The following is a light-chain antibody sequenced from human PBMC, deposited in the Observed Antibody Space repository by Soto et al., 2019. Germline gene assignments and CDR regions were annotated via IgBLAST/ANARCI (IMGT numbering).Light chain of an antibody. Sequence: EIVMMQSPATLSVSPGERATLSCRASQSVSSNLAWYQQKPGQAPRLLIYGASTRATGIPARFSGSGSGTEFTLTISSLQSEDVAVYYCQQYNNWPPLTFGGGTKVEIK. CDR2: GAS. CDR1: QSVSSN. J-gene: IGKJ4*01. V-gene: IGKV3-15*01. CDR3: QQYNNWPPLT.